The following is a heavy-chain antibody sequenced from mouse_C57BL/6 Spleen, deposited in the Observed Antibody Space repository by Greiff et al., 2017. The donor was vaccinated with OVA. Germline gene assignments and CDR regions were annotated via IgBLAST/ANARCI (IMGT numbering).Heavy chain of an antibody. Sequence: QVHVKQSGPELVKPGASVKISCKASGYSFTSYYIHWVKQRPGQGLEWIGWIYPGSGNTKYNEKFKGKATLTADTSSSTAYMQLSSLTSEDSAVYYCARGAITTDYYAMDYWGQGTSVTVSS. CDR2: IYPGSGNT. V-gene: IGHV1-66*01. J-gene: IGHJ4*01. D-gene: IGHD1-1*01. CDR1: GYSFTSYY. CDR3: ARGAITTDYYAMDY.